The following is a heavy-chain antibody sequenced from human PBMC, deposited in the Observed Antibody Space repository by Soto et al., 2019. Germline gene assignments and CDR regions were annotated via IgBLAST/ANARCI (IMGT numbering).Heavy chain of an antibody. CDR2: IIPIFGTA. CDR1: GGTFSSYA. Sequence: QVQLVQSGAEVKKPGSSVKVSCKASGGTFSSYAISWVRQAPGQGLEWMGGIIPIFGTANYAQKFQGRVTITADKSTSTAYMELSSLRSEDTAVYYCALRGIAVAGTGDGWFDPWGQGTLVSGSS. CDR3: ALRGIAVAGTGDGWFDP. V-gene: IGHV1-69*06. D-gene: IGHD6-19*01. J-gene: IGHJ5*02.